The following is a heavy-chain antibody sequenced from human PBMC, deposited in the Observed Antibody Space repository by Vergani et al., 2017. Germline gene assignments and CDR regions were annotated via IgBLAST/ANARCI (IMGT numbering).Heavy chain of an antibody. CDR3: ATAYCSSKSCYYSLFDY. D-gene: IGHD2-2*01. Sequence: QLVQSGAEVKKPGTSVKVSCKASGFTFTSSAVQWVRQARGQRLEWLGWIVVGSGNTNYAHNFQERVTITRDMSTSTAYMVLSSLRSEDTAVYYCATAYCSSKSCYYSLFDYWGQGTLVTVSS. J-gene: IGHJ4*02. CDR1: GFTFTSSA. V-gene: IGHV1-58*01. CDR2: IVVGSGNT.